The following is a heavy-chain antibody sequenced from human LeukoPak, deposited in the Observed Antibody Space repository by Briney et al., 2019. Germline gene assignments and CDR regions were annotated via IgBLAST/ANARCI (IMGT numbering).Heavy chain of an antibody. CDR3: ARGLPGYYDSSGY. D-gene: IGHD3-22*01. CDR1: GFTFSSYS. V-gene: IGHV3-21*01. CDR2: ISSSSSYI. J-gene: IGHJ4*02. Sequence: GGSLRLSCAASGFTFSSYSMNWVRQAPGKELEWVSSISSSSSYIYYADSVKGRFTISRDNAKNSLFLQMNSLRAEDTAVYYCARGLPGYYDSSGYWGQGTLVTVSS.